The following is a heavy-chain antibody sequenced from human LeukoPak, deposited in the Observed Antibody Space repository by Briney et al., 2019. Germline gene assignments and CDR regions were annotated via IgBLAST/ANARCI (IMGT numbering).Heavy chain of an antibody. CDR1: GFTFSSYW. V-gene: IGHV3-7*01. J-gene: IGHJ6*03. CDR3: ARDGYDFWSGYYGSDYYYMDV. CDR2: IKQDGSEK. D-gene: IGHD3-3*01. Sequence: GGSLRLSCAASGFTFSSYWMSWVRQAPGKGLEWVANIKQDGSEKYYVDSVKGRFTISRDNAKNSLYLQMNSLRAEDTAVYYCARDGYDFWSGYYGSDYYYMDVWGKGTTVTVSS.